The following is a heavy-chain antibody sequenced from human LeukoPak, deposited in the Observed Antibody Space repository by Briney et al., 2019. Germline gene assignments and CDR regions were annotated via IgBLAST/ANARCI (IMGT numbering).Heavy chain of an antibody. CDR2: MNPNSGNT. CDR1: GYTFTSYD. J-gene: IGHJ6*03. Sequence: ASVKVSCKASGYTFTSYDINWVRQAPGQGLEWMGWMNPNSGNTVYAQKFQGRVTITRNTSITTAYMELSSLRSENTAVYYCARGLFDILTGPSYYYYMDVWGKGTTVTISS. CDR3: ARGLFDILTGPSYYYYMDV. V-gene: IGHV1-8*03. D-gene: IGHD3-9*01.